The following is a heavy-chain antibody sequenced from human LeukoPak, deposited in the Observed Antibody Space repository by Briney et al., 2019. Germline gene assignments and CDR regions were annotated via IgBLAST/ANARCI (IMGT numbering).Heavy chain of an antibody. CDR1: GFTFSSYA. J-gene: IGHJ4*02. CDR2: ISGSGGST. CDR3: AKGFGWFGELLDYFDY. V-gene: IGHV3-23*01. D-gene: IGHD3-10*01. Sequence: GGSLRLSCAASGFTFSSYAMSWVRQAPGKGLEWVSAISGSGGSTYYADSVKGRFTTSRDNSKNTLYLQMNSLRAEDTAVYYCAKGFGWFGELLDYFDYWGQGILVTVSS.